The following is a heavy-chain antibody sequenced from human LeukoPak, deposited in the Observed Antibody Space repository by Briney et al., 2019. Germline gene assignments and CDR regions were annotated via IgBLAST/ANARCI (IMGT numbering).Heavy chain of an antibody. CDR3: ARGRGNYPFGY. D-gene: IGHD1-7*01. Sequence: PGGSLRLSCAASGFTFSSYWLSWVRQAPGKGLEWVANIKQDGSEKYYVDSVKGRFTISRDNAKNSLYLQMNSLRAEDTAVYYCARGRGNYPFGYWGQGTLVTVSS. CDR2: IKQDGSEK. J-gene: IGHJ4*02. V-gene: IGHV3-7*01. CDR1: GFTFSSYW.